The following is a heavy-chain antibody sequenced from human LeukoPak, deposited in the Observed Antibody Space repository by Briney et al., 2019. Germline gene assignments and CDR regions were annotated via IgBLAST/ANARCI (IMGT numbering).Heavy chain of an antibody. V-gene: IGHV4-38-2*02. CDR2: IYHSGST. CDR3: ARLSASYYGGNSSPYWYFDL. Sequence: SETLSLTCTVSGYSISSGYYWGWIRQPPGKGLEWIGSIYHSGSTYYNPSLKSRVTISVDTSKNQFSLKLSSVTAADTAVYYCARLSASYYGGNSSPYWYFDLWGRGTLVTVSS. D-gene: IGHD4-23*01. J-gene: IGHJ2*01. CDR1: GYSISSGYY.